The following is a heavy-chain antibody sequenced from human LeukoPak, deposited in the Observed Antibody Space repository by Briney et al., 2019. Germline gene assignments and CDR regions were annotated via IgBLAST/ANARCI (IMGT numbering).Heavy chain of an antibody. CDR3: AKGVTGGGSFYFDY. J-gene: IGHJ4*02. CDR1: ALTFSSYA. Sequence: GGSLRLSCTASALTFSSYAMSWVRQAPGKGLEWVSAISGSGGTTYYADSVKGRFTISRDNSKNTLYLQMNSLRAEDTAIYYCAKGVTGGGSFYFDYWGQGTLVTVSS. D-gene: IGHD3-16*01. V-gene: IGHV3-23*01. CDR2: ISGSGGTT.